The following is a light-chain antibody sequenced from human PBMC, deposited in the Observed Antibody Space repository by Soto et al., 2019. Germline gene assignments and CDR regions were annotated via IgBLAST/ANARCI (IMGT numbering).Light chain of an antibody. V-gene: IGKV1-16*01. CDR2: AAS. CDR1: QGIRTD. J-gene: IGKJ5*01. Sequence: DVQLTQSPSSLSASVGARVNITCRASQGIRTDLAWYPQKPGKAHKSLIQAASTLLDVVPSRFSGSGSATGFTLNIISVQPEDLGTYDCQQHEFYPLTFGPGTRLEL. CDR3: QQHEFYPLT.